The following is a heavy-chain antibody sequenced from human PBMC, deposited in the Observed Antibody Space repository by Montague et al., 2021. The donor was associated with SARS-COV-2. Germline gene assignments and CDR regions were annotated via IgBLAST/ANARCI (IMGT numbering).Heavy chain of an antibody. CDR2: IYYSGST. V-gene: IGHV4-31*03. D-gene: IGHD6-13*01. CDR1: GGSISSGGYY. J-gene: IGHJ4*02. Sequence: TLSLTCIVSGGSISSGGYYWSWIRQHLGKGLEWIGYIYYSGSTYYNPSLKSRLSISLDTSKNHFSLRLSSVTAADTAVYYCARSESPSYSSSPFDYWGQGTLVTVSS. CDR3: ARSESPSYSSSPFDY.